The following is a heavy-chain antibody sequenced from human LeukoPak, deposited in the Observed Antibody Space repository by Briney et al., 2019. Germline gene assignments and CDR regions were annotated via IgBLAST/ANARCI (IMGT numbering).Heavy chain of an antibody. CDR1: GGSISSYY. CDR3: ARDTAMASPYYYYCYMDV. CDR2: NYTSGST. J-gene: IGHJ6*03. Sequence: SETLSLTCTVSGGSISSYYWSWIRQPAGKGLEWIGRNYTSGSTNYNPSLKSRVTMSVDTSKNQFSLKLSSVTAADTAVYYCARDTAMASPYYYYCYMDVWGKGTTVTVSS. V-gene: IGHV4-4*07. D-gene: IGHD5-18*01.